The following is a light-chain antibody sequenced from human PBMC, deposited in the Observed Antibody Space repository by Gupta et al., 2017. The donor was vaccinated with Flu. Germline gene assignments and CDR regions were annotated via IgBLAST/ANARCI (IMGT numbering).Light chain of an antibody. CDR2: EVI. V-gene: IGLV2-14*01. Sequence: SNTISCTGTSSDVGGYNYVSWYQHHPGKAPKLMIYEVINRPSGVSNRFSGSKSGNTASLTISGLQAEDEADYYCSSYTSSNSLEFGGGTKLTVL. J-gene: IGLJ3*02. CDR3: SSYTSSNSLE. CDR1: SSDVGGYNY.